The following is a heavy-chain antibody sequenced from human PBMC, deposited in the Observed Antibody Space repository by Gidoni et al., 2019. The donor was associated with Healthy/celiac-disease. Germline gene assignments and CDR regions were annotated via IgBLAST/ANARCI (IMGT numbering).Heavy chain of an antibody. J-gene: IGHJ6*02. Sequence: EVQLVQSGAEVKKPGESLKISCKGSGYSFTSYWIGWVRQMPGKGLEWMGIIYPGDSDTRYSPSFQGQVTISADKSISTAYLQWSSLKASDTAMYYCARQGDYDFWSGLAASDYYYYGMDVWGQGTTVTVSS. CDR2: IYPGDSDT. CDR1: GYSFTSYW. CDR3: ARQGDYDFWSGLAASDYYYYGMDV. V-gene: IGHV5-51*01. D-gene: IGHD3-3*01.